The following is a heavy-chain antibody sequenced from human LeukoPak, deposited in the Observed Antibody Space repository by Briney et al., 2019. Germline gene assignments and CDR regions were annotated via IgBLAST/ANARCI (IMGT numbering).Heavy chain of an antibody. Sequence: SQTLSLTCAVSGGSISSGGYSWSWIRQPPGKGLEWIGYIYHSGSTYYNPSLKSRVTISADTSKNQFFLKLSSVTAADTAVYYCAISENYFDSWGQGSLVTVSS. D-gene: IGHD3-3*02. CDR1: GGSISSGGYS. CDR2: IYHSGST. CDR3: AISENYFDS. V-gene: IGHV4-30-2*03. J-gene: IGHJ4*02.